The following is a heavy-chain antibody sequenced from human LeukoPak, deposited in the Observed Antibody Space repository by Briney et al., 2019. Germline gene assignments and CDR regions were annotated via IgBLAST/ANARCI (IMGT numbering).Heavy chain of an antibody. V-gene: IGHV3-48*04. D-gene: IGHD6-6*01. CDR2: ISSSSSNI. CDR1: GFTFSSYS. J-gene: IGHJ4*02. Sequence: GGSLRLSCAASGFTFSSYSMNWVRQPPGKGLEWVSYISSSSSNIYSAASVKGGFTISRDTAKTSLYLQMNSLRAEDTAVYFCARGIADRGGEINYCGQGTLVTVSS. CDR3: ARGIADRGGEINY.